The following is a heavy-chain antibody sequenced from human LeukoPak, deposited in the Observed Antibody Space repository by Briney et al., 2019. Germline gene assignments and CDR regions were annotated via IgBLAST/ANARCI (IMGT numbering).Heavy chain of an antibody. D-gene: IGHD6-19*01. CDR3: AKGPLIEVAGTTWDY. V-gene: IGHV3-74*01. J-gene: IGHJ4*02. CDR1: GFTFTRYW. Sequence: GGSLRLSCAASGFTFTRYWMHWVRQAPGKGLVWVSRINTDGSSTAYADSVKGRFTISRDNAKNTVYLQMNSLRVEDTAVYYCAKGPLIEVAGTTWDYWGQGTLVTVSS. CDR2: INTDGSST.